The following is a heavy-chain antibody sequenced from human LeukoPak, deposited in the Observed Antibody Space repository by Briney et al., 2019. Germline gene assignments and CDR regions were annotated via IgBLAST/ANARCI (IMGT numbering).Heavy chain of an antibody. CDR3: ARGPLVRLPSSFDP. D-gene: IGHD3-16*02. CDR1: GYTFTSYD. V-gene: IGHV1-8*01. Sequence: ASVKVSCKASGYTFTSYDINWVRQATRQGLEWMGWMNPNSGNTGSAQRFQGRVTMTRDTSRSTAYMELSSLTSEDTAVYYCARGPLVRLPSSFDPWGQGTLVTVSS. CDR2: MNPNSGNT. J-gene: IGHJ5*02.